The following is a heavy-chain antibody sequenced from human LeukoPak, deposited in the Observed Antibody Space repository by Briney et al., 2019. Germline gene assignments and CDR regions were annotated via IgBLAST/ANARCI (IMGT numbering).Heavy chain of an antibody. CDR2: ISGSGGST. V-gene: IGHV3-23*01. D-gene: IGHD3-22*01. Sequence: GGSLRLSCAASGFTFSSYAMSWVRQAPGKGLEWVSAISGSGGSTYYADSVKGRFTISRDNSKNTLYLQMNSLRAEDTAVYYCATSSRASSGYSSLWGQGTLVTASS. J-gene: IGHJ4*02. CDR1: GFTFSSYA. CDR3: ATSSRASSGYSSL.